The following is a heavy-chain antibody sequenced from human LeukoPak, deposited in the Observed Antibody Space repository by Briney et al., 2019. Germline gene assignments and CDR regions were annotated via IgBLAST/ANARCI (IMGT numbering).Heavy chain of an antibody. D-gene: IGHD3-22*01. V-gene: IGHV5-10-1*01. CDR2: IDPSDSYT. Sequence: GESLKISCKGSGYSFTSYWISWVRQMPGKGLEWMGRIDPSDSYTNYSPSFQGHVTISADKSISTAYLQWSSLKASDTATYYCASDSSGYMAAFDIWGQGTMVTVSS. CDR3: ASDSSGYMAAFDI. CDR1: GYSFTSYW. J-gene: IGHJ3*02.